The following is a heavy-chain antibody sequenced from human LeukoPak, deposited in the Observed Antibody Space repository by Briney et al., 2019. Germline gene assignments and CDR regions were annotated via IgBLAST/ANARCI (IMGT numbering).Heavy chain of an antibody. CDR2: ISGSGGST. J-gene: IGHJ4*02. Sequence: GGSLRLSCAACGFTFSSYAMSWVRQAPGKGLEWVSAISGSGGSTYYADSVKGRFTISRDNSKNTLYLQMNSLRAEDTAVYYCAKDLSEDTAMVIHYWGQGTLVTASS. CDR3: AKDLSEDTAMVIHY. V-gene: IGHV3-23*01. CDR1: GFTFSSYA. D-gene: IGHD5-18*01.